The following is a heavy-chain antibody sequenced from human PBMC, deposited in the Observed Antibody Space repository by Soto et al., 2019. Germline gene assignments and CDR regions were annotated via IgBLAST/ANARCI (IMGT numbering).Heavy chain of an antibody. CDR3: ARDKGFRVVINSNWSDP. D-gene: IGHD2-21*01. V-gene: IGHV1-18*01. CDR2: IGAYNGNT. CDR1: GYTFSRYG. Sequence: ASVKVSCKASGYTFSRYGIMWVRQAPGQGLEWMGWIGAYNGNTNSAEKLRGRLTMTTDASTTTAYMELRSLRSDDTAIYYCARDKGFRVVINSNWSDPWGQGKLVTVSS. J-gene: IGHJ5*02.